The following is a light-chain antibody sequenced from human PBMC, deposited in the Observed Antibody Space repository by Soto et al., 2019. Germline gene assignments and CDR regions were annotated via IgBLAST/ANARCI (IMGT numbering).Light chain of an antibody. CDR2: DAS. CDR1: QSVSSY. CDR3: QQRSNWPPVT. V-gene: IGKV3-11*01. J-gene: IGKJ4*01. Sequence: EIVLTQSPATLSLSPGERATLSCRASQSVSSYLACYQQKPGQAPRLLLYDASNRATGIPARFSGSRSGTDFALTISSLEPEDFAIYYCQQRSNWPPVTFGGGTKVEIK.